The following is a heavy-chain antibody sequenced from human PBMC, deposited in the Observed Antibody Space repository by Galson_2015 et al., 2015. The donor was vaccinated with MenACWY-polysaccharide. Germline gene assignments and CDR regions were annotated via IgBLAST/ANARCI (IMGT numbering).Heavy chain of an antibody. CDR2: INPNTGGT. D-gene: IGHD3-22*01. CDR3: ARGGKYYYDSSGYLNWFDP. V-gene: IGHV1-2*06. CDR1: GFTFTDYY. J-gene: IGHJ5*02. Sequence: SVKVSFKASGFTFTDYYLHWVRQAPGQGLEWMGRINPNTGGTTYTQKFQGRVTMTRDTSISTAYMELSRLRSEDTAVYYCARGGKYYYDSSGYLNWFDPWGQGTLVTVSS.